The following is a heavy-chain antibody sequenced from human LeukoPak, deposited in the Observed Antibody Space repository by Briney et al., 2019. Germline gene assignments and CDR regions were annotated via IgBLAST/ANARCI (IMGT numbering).Heavy chain of an antibody. CDR3: ARGSDIVVVVAASYYFDY. J-gene: IGHJ4*02. CDR1: GGSFSGYY. Sequence: SETLSLTCAVYGGSFSGYYWSWIRQPPGKGLDWIGEINHSGSTNYNPSLKSRVTISVDTSKNQFSLKLSSVTAADTAVYYCARGSDIVVVVAASYYFDYWGQGTLVTVSS. V-gene: IGHV4-34*01. D-gene: IGHD2-15*01. CDR2: INHSGST.